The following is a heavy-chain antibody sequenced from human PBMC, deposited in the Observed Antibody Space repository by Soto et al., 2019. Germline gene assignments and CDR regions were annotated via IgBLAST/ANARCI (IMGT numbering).Heavy chain of an antibody. J-gene: IGHJ4*02. V-gene: IGHV5-10-1*01. Sequence: GESLKISCKGSGGSFISYWISWVRQIPGKGLEWMGRIDPSDSYTNYSPSFQGHVTISADKSISTAYLQWSSLKASDTAMYYCAIIAVAGPDLFDYWGQGTLVTVSS. D-gene: IGHD6-19*01. CDR3: AIIAVAGPDLFDY. CDR1: GGSFISYW. CDR2: IDPSDSYT.